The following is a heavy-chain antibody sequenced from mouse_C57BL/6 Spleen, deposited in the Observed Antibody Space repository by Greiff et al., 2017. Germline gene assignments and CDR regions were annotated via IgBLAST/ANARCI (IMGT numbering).Heavy chain of an antibody. Sequence: VKLQQSVAELVRPGASVKLSCTASGFNIKNTYMHWVKQRPEQGLELIGRIDPANGNTKYAPKFPGKATITADTSSNTAYLQLSSLTSEDTAIYYCARKPYYYGSSSYAMDYWGQGTSVTVSS. CDR2: IDPANGNT. CDR3: ARKPYYYGSSSYAMDY. D-gene: IGHD1-1*01. J-gene: IGHJ4*01. V-gene: IGHV14-3*01. CDR1: GFNIKNTY.